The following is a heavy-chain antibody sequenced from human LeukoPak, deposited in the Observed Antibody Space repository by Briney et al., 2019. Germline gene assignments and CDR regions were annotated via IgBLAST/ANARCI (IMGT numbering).Heavy chain of an antibody. D-gene: IGHD6-13*01. CDR1: GYTFTGHY. J-gene: IGHJ5*02. CDR2: INPKSGGT. V-gene: IGHV1-2*02. Sequence: ASVKVSCKASGYTFTGHYMHWVRQAPGQGLEWMGWINPKSGGTNYAQKFRGRVTMTRDTSISTAYMELSRLSSDDTAVYYCARDRATGSSWYVRWFDPWGQGTLVTVSS. CDR3: ARDRATGSSWYVRWFDP.